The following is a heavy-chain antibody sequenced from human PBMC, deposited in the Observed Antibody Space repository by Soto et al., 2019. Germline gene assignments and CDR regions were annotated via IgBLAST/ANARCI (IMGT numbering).Heavy chain of an antibody. Sequence: ASETLSLTCAVCGVSVNGYYWNWIRHPPGKGLEWIGEINHTGGTHYNPSLKSRVTMSVDTSKNQFSLRLSSVTAADTAIYYCATRITVFGLLIPPFDPWGQGTQVTVSS. CDR2: INHTGGT. J-gene: IGHJ5*02. D-gene: IGHD3-3*01. CDR3: ATRITVFGLLIPPFDP. V-gene: IGHV4-34*01. CDR1: GVSVNGYY.